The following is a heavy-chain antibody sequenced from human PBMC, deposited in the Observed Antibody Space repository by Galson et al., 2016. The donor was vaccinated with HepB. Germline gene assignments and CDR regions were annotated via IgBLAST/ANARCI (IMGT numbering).Heavy chain of an antibody. J-gene: IGHJ2*01. V-gene: IGHV3-30*04. CDR1: GFTFNSYA. CDR3: ARENGCTTSSCYKGVGWYLDL. CDR2: TSYDGSDE. Sequence: SLRLSCAASGFTFNSYAMHWVRRTPGKGLEWLTVTSYDGSDEYYAGSVRGRFTISRDNAKNTLYLEMRNLRTEDTALYYCARENGCTTSSCYKGVGWYLDLWGRGTLVTFSS. D-gene: IGHD3-10*01.